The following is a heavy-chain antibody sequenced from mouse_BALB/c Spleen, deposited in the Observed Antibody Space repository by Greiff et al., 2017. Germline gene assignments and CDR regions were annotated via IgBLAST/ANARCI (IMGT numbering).Heavy chain of an antibody. J-gene: IGHJ3*01. D-gene: IGHD1-1*01. CDR1: GYTFTDYA. CDR2: ISTYYGDA. Sequence: QVQLKESGAELVRPGVSVKISCKGSGYTFTDYAMHWVKQSHAKSLEWIGVISTYYGDASYNQKFKGKATMTVDKSSSTAYMELARLTSEDSAIYYCARDYGSPFAYWGQGTLVTVSA. CDR3: ARDYGSPFAY. V-gene: IGHV1S137*01.